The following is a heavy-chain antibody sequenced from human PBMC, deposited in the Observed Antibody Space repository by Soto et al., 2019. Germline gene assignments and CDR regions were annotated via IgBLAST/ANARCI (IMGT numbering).Heavy chain of an antibody. Sequence: SETLSLTCTVSGGSISSGDYYWSWIRQPPGKGLEWIGYIYYSGSTYYNPSLKSRVTISVDTSKSQFSLKLSSVTAADTAVYYCASAVAGAKDYYYGMDVWGQGTTVTSP. CDR3: ASAVAGAKDYYYGMDV. D-gene: IGHD6-19*01. CDR2: IYYSGST. J-gene: IGHJ6*02. V-gene: IGHV4-30-4*01. CDR1: GGSISSGDYY.